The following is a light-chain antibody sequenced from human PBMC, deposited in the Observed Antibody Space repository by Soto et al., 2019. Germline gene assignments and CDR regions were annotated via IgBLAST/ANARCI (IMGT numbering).Light chain of an antibody. J-gene: IGKJ2*01. Sequence: DIQMTQSPSSLSASVGDIVTITCRASQTISTYLNWYQQNPGKAPKLLIYAASNLQSWVPSRFSGSGSGTDFTLTINSLQPDDFATYYCQHSFNLPYTFGQGTKLEIK. V-gene: IGKV1-39*01. CDR1: QTISTY. CDR2: AAS. CDR3: QHSFNLPYT.